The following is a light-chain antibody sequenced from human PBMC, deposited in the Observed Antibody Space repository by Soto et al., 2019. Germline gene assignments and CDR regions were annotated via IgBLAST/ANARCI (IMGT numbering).Light chain of an antibody. CDR2: YAS. CDR3: QQYDKWPHT. J-gene: IGKJ2*01. V-gene: IGKV3-15*01. CDR1: QNLSRN. Sequence: EMVMTQSPATLSVSPGERATPSCRASQNLSRNLAWYQQQPGQAPRLLIFYASPRATGIPARFSGSGSGTDFTLTISSLQSEDFAVYYCQQYDKWPHTFGQGTKLEIK.